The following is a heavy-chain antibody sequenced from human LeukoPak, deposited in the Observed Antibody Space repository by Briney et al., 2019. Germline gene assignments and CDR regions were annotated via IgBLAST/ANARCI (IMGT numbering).Heavy chain of an antibody. D-gene: IGHD6-19*01. CDR2: IYYSGTT. CDR3: ARTPMPQNSSGWYTSYYFDY. CDR1: GGSISSSSYY. Sequence: PSETLSLTCTVSGGSISSSSYYWGWIRQPPGKGLEWIGNIYYSGTTYCSPSLKSRVTISVDTSKNQFSLRLSSVTAADTAVYYCARTPMPQNSSGWYTSYYFDYWGQGTLVTVSS. V-gene: IGHV4-39*01. J-gene: IGHJ4*02.